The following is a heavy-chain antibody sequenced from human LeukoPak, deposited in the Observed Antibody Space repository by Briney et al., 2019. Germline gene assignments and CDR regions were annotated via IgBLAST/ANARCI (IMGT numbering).Heavy chain of an antibody. D-gene: IGHD3-10*01. CDR1: GYTFTDYY. CDR3: ATAITMVRGVIQDY. J-gene: IGHJ4*02. V-gene: IGHV1-69-2*01. Sequence: ASVKVSCKVSGYTFTDYYMHWVQQAPGKGLEWMGLVDPEDGETIYAEKFQGRVTITADTSTDTAYMELSSLRSEDTAVYYCATAITMVRGVIQDYWGQGTRVTVSS. CDR2: VDPEDGET.